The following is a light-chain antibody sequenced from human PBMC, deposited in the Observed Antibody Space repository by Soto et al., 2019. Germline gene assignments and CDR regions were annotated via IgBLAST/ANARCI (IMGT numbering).Light chain of an antibody. Sequence: EILLTQSPGTLSLPPGERATLACRASQRVSSNYVAWYQQKPGQAPRLLIHGASTRASGIPDRFSGSGSGADFTLTISRLEPEDFAVYYCQLYGSSPRFTFGPGTRVDIK. J-gene: IGKJ3*01. CDR3: QLYGSSPRFT. V-gene: IGKV3-20*01. CDR2: GAS. CDR1: QRVSSNY.